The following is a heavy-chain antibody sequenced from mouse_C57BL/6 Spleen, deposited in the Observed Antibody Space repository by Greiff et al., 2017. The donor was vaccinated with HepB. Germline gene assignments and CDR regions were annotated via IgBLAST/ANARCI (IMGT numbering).Heavy chain of an antibody. CDR2: IDPSDSET. D-gene: IGHD1-1*02. Sequence: QVHVKQPGAELVRPGSSVKLSCKASGYTFTSYWMHWVKQRPIQGLEWIGNIDPSDSETHYNQKFKDKATLTVDKSSSTAYMQLSSLTSEDSAVYYCASGSWGFAYWGQGTLVTVSA. J-gene: IGHJ3*01. CDR1: GYTFTSYW. V-gene: IGHV1-52*01. CDR3: ASGSWGFAY.